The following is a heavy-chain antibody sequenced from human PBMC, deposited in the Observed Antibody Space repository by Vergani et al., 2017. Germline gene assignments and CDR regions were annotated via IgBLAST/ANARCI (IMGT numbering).Heavy chain of an antibody. Sequence: QVQLVESGGGLVKPGGSLRISCAASGFTFSDYYMSWIRQAPGKGLEWVSYISSSSSYTNYADSVKGRFTISRDNAKNSLYLQMNSLRAEDTAVYYCAGGVIAAAGPPTTDWYFDLWGRGTLVTVSS. CDR1: GFTFSDYY. CDR2: ISSSSSYT. D-gene: IGHD6-13*01. V-gene: IGHV3-11*06. J-gene: IGHJ2*01. CDR3: AGGVIAAAGPPTTDWYFDL.